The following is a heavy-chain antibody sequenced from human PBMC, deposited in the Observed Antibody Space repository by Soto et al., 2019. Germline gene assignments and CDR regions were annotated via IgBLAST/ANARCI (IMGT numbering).Heavy chain of an antibody. CDR1: GGSFSGYY. CDR3: ARGRRQVRGSGSARFDY. CDR2: INHSGST. Sequence: SETLSLTCAVYGGSFSGYYWSWIRQPPGKGLEWIGEINHSGSTNYNPSLKSRVTISVDTSKNQFSLKLSSVTAADTAVYYCARGRRQVRGSGSARFDYWGQGTLVTVSS. V-gene: IGHV4-34*01. D-gene: IGHD3-10*01. J-gene: IGHJ4*02.